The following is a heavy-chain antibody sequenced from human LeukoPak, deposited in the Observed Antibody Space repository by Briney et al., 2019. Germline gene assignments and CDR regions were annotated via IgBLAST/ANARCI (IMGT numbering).Heavy chain of an antibody. D-gene: IGHD6-6*01. CDR1: GFTFSSYS. V-gene: IGHV3-21*01. Sequence: KPGGSLRLSCAASGFTFSSYSMNWVRQAPGKGLEWVSSISSSSSYIYYADSVKGRFTISGDNAKNSLYLQMNSLRAEDTAVYYCARDILSSSAEPYHFDYWGQGTLVTVSS. CDR3: ARDILSSSAEPYHFDY. J-gene: IGHJ4*02. CDR2: ISSSSSYI.